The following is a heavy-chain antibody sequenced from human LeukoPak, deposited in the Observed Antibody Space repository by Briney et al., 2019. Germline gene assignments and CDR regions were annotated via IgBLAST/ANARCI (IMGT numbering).Heavy chain of an antibody. CDR2: IIPIFGIA. V-gene: IGHV1-69*04. D-gene: IGHD3-16*01. CDR3: ARGDYYYYYYGMDV. J-gene: IGHJ6*02. Sequence: SVKVSCKASGGTLSSYAISWVRQAPGQGLEWMGRIIPIFGIANYAQKFQGRVTITADKSTSTAYMELSSLRSEDTAVYYCARGDYYYYYYGMDVWGQGTTVTVSS. CDR1: GGTLSSYA.